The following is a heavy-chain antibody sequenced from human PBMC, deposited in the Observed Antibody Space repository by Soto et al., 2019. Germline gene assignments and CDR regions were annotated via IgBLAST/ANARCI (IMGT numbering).Heavy chain of an antibody. CDR3: ARDFRYSSAWDYYYGMDV. Sequence: GGSLRLSCAASGFTFSSYGMHWVRQAPGKGLEWVAVIWYDGSNKYYAGSVKGRFTISRDNSKNTLYLQMNSLRAEDTAVYYCARDFRYSSAWDYYYGMDVWGQGTTVTVSS. J-gene: IGHJ6*02. D-gene: IGHD6-25*01. V-gene: IGHV3-33*01. CDR1: GFTFSSYG. CDR2: IWYDGSNK.